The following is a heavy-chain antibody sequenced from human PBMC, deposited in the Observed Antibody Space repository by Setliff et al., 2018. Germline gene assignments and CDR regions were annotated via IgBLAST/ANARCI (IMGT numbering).Heavy chain of an antibody. Sequence: GGSLRLSCVAYEFTFSTYSMHWVRQAPGKGLEWVSSISPRSIYIYYADSVRGRFTISRDNAQNSLYLQMNTLGAEDTAVYYCARSPANGGHDAFDIWGQGTMVTVSS. J-gene: IGHJ3*02. CDR3: ARSPANGGHDAFDI. V-gene: IGHV3-21*01. CDR2: ISPRSIYI. CDR1: EFTFSTYS. D-gene: IGHD6-25*01.